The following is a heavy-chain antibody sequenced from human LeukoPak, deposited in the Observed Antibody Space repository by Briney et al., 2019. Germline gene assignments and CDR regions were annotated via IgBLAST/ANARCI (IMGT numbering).Heavy chain of an antibody. CDR3: AKDQDSSGWPDY. D-gene: IGHD6-19*01. Sequence: PGGSLRLSCAASGFTFDGYAMHWARQAPGKGLEWVSGISWNSGSIGYADSVKGRFTISRDNAKNSPYLQMNSLRAEDTALYYCAKDQDSSGWPDYWGQGTLVTVSS. CDR2: ISWNSGSI. J-gene: IGHJ4*02. V-gene: IGHV3-9*01. CDR1: GFTFDGYA.